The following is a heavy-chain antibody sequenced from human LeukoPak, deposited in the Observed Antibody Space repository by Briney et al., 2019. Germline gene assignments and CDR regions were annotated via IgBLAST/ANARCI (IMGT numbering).Heavy chain of an antibody. CDR2: IYYSGST. V-gene: IGHV4-59*01. CDR1: GGSISSYY. Sequence: SETLSLTCTVSGGSISSYYWSWIRQPPGKGLEWIGYIYYSGSTNYNPSLKSRVTISVDTSKNQFSLKLSSVTAADTAVYYCARLTGDQERLFDYWGQGTLVTVSS. D-gene: IGHD7-27*01. CDR3: ARLTGDQERLFDY. J-gene: IGHJ4*02.